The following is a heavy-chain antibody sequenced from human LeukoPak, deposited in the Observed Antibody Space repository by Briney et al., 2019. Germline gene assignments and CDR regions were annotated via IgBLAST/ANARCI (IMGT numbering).Heavy chain of an antibody. D-gene: IGHD2-8*01. J-gene: IGHJ6*02. V-gene: IGHV3-30*14. CDR2: ISYDGSNK. CDR3: ARDCTNGVCYTAQGPVYYYGMDV. CDR1: GFTFSSYA. Sequence: HTGGSLRLSCAASGFTFSSYAMHWVRQAPGKGLEWVAVISYDGSNKYYADSVKGRFTISRDNSKNTLYLQMNSLRAEDTAVYYCARDCTNGVCYTAQGPVYYYGMDVWGQGTTVTVSS.